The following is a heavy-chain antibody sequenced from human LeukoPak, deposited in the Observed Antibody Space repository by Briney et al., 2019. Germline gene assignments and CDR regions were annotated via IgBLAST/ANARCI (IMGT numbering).Heavy chain of an antibody. V-gene: IGHV3-21*01. J-gene: IGHJ5*02. CDR3: ARGSYSCSWSMGWFDP. CDR1: GFTFSSYS. D-gene: IGHD6-13*01. Sequence: GGSLRLSCAASGFTFSSYSMNWVRQAPGKGLEWVSSISSSSSYIYYADSVKGRFTISRDNAKNSLYLQMNSLRAEDTAVYYCARGSYSCSWSMGWFDPWGQGTLVTVSS. CDR2: ISSSSSYI.